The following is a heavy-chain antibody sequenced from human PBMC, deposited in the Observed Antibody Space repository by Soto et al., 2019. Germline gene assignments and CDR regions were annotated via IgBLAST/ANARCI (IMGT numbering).Heavy chain of an antibody. CDR3: RQSSTSRPDCAYRMDV. CDR1: GFTFSDHA. J-gene: IGHJ6*02. D-gene: IGHD2-21*02. CDR2: ISGSAFSGSN. V-gene: IGHV3-23*01. Sequence: EVQLLESGGGLVQPGGSLRLSCAASGFTFSDHAMSWVRQAPGKGLEWVSAISGSAFSGSNHYADSVKGRFTISRDNPRNTLFLQTNSLRAEDTARYYCRQSSTSRPDCAYRMDVGGQGTTVTVSS.